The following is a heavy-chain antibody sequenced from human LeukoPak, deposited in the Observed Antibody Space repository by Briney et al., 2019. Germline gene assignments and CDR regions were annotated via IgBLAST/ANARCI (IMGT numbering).Heavy chain of an antibody. D-gene: IGHD3-22*01. CDR2: INAGNGNT. Sequence: GASVKVSCKASGYTFTSYAMHWVRQAPGQRLEWMGWINAGNGNTKYSQKFQGRVTITRDTSASTAYMELSSLRSEDTAVYYCARDPQGGYYYYIDYWGQGTLVTVSS. CDR3: ARDPQGGYYYYIDY. J-gene: IGHJ4*02. V-gene: IGHV1-3*01. CDR1: GYTFTSYA.